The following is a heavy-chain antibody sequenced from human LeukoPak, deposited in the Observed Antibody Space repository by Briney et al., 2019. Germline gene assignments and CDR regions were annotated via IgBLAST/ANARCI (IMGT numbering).Heavy chain of an antibody. Sequence: SETLSLTCTVSGYSISSGYYWGWVRQPPGKGLEWIGNIYHSGNTYYNPSLKSRVTVSVDMSKNQISLKLNSVTAADTALYYCARAYSSSWYWNWFDPWGQGTLVTVSS. V-gene: IGHV4-38-2*02. D-gene: IGHD6-13*01. CDR1: GYSISSGYY. J-gene: IGHJ5*02. CDR2: IYHSGNT. CDR3: ARAYSSSWYWNWFDP.